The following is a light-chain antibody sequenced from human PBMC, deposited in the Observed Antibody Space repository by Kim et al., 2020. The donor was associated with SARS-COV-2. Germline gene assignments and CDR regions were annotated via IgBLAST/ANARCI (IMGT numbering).Light chain of an antibody. CDR1: QSVLYSSNNENY. V-gene: IGKV4-1*01. CDR2: WAS. J-gene: IGKJ4*01. CDR3: QQYYSTPFT. Sequence: APINCRSSQSVLYSSNNENYLAWYQQKPGQPPKLLIYWASTRESGVPDRFSGSGSGTDFTLTISSLQAEDGAVYYCQQYYSTPFTFGGGTKVDIK.